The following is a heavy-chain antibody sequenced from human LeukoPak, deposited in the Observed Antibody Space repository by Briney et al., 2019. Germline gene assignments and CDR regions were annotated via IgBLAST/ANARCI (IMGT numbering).Heavy chain of an antibody. CDR1: GGSINSGAYY. V-gene: IGHV4-31*03. Sequence: SETLSLTCTVSGGSINSGAYYWSWIRQHPGKGLEWIGYIYYSGSTYYNPSLKSRVTISVDTSKNQFSLKLSSVTAADTAGYYCARFGYDSSGYYTPPPAEYFQHWGQGTLVTVSS. CDR2: IYYSGST. J-gene: IGHJ1*01. D-gene: IGHD3-22*01. CDR3: ARFGYDSSGYYTPPPAEYFQH.